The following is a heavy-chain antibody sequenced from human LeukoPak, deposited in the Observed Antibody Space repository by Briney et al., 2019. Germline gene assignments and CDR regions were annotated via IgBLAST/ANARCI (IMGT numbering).Heavy chain of an antibody. D-gene: IGHD6-19*01. J-gene: IGHJ4*02. CDR2: ISYDGSNK. CDR3: AYSSGYFFDY. V-gene: IGHV3-30*03. CDR1: GFTFSSYG. Sequence: GGSLRLSCAASGFTFSSYGMHWVRQAPGKGLEWVAVISYDGSNKYYADSVKGRFTISRDNSKNTLYLQMNSLRAEDTAVYYCAYSSGYFFDYWGQGTLVTVSS.